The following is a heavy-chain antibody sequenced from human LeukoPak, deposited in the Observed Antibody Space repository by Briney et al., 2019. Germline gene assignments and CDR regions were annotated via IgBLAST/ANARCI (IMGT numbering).Heavy chain of an antibody. Sequence: GGSLRLSCSASGFTFSSYAMHWVRQAPGKGLEWVSAISNNGGYTYYADSVQGRFTISRDNSKSTLCLQMNSLRAEDTAVYYCAKQLGYCSDGSCYFPYWGQGTLVTVSS. CDR3: AKQLGYCSDGSCYFPY. CDR2: ISNNGGYT. D-gene: IGHD2-15*01. V-gene: IGHV3-23*01. J-gene: IGHJ4*02. CDR1: GFTFSSYA.